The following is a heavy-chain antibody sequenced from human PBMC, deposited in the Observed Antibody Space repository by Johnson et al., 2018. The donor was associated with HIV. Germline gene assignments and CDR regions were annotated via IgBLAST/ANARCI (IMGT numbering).Heavy chain of an antibody. V-gene: IGHV3-20*04. D-gene: IGHD5-18*01. CDR2: INWNGGST. CDR1: GFTFDDYG. J-gene: IGHJ3*02. CDR3: TGEYSYGDDAFDI. Sequence: VQLVESGGGVVRPGGSLRLSCAASGFTFDDYGMSWVRPAPGKGLEWVAGINWNGGSTGCADSVKGRFTISRDTTNNFLYLQMNSLRVEDTALYYCTGEYSYGDDAFDIWGQGTMVTVSS.